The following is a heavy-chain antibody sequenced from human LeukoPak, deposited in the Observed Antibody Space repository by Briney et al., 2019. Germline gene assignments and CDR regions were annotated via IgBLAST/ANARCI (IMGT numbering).Heavy chain of an antibody. D-gene: IGHD6-6*01. CDR3: AKDQSYSTSAFDY. Sequence: GRSLRLSCAASGFTFSSYGMHWVRQAPGKGLEWVALIRYDGSNKYYADSVKGRFTISRDNSKNTLYLQMNSLRAEDTAVYYCAKDQSYSTSAFDYWGQGTLVTVSS. V-gene: IGHV3-30*02. J-gene: IGHJ4*02. CDR2: IRYDGSNK. CDR1: GFTFSSYG.